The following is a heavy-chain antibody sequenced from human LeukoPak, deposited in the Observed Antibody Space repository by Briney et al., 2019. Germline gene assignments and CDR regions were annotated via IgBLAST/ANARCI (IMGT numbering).Heavy chain of an antibody. CDR3: AGGVNY. D-gene: IGHD3-16*01. Sequence: PGGSLRLSCAASGFTFSTYAMSWVRQAPGKGLEWVSGISTSGGSTYYADSVKGRFTISRDNSKNTLYLQMNSPIAEDSAVYYCAGGVNYWGQGTLVTVSS. CDR2: ISTSGGST. J-gene: IGHJ4*02. V-gene: IGHV3-23*01. CDR1: GFTFSTYA.